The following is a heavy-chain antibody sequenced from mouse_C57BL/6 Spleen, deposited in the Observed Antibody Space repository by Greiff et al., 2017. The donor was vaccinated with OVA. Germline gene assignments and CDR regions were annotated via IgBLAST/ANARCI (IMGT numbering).Heavy chain of an antibody. D-gene: IGHD2-12*01. CDR2: IYPGDGDT. Sequence: VKLVESGPELVKPGASVKISCKASGYAFSSSWMNWVKQRPGKGLEWIGRIYPGDGDTNYNGKFKGKATLTSDKSSSTAYMQLSSLTSEDSAVYFCARGSYYTHPMDYWGQGTSVTVSS. CDR1: GYAFSSSW. J-gene: IGHJ4*01. CDR3: ARGSYYTHPMDY. V-gene: IGHV1-82*01.